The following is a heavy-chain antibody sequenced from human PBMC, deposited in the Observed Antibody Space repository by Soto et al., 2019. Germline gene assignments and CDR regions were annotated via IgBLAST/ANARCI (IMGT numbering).Heavy chain of an antibody. V-gene: IGHV3-30*18. D-gene: IGHD1-1*01. CDR1: GFIFSNYG. Sequence: SLRLSCAASGFIFSNYGIHWVRQAPGKGLEWVALISYDRSKKYYADSVKGRFTISRDNSKNTLFLQMNSLRAEDPAVYYCAKNRDRNRHWNPNAHYGMAVWGPGTTVTVS. J-gene: IGHJ6*02. CDR3: AKNRDRNRHWNPNAHYGMAV. CDR2: ISYDRSKK.